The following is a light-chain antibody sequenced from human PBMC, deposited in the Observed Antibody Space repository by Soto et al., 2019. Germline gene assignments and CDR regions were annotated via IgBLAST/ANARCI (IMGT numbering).Light chain of an antibody. J-gene: IGKJ2*01. CDR1: QSVGTS. V-gene: IGKV3-11*01. Sequence: EIVLTQSPATLSLSPGERATLSCRASQSVGTSLAWYQQKPGQAPRLLIYDAFDRATGIPARFSGSGSGTDFTLTISSLEPEDFAFYYCQQRSNWPRGYTFGQGTKLEIK. CDR3: QQRSNWPRGYT. CDR2: DAF.